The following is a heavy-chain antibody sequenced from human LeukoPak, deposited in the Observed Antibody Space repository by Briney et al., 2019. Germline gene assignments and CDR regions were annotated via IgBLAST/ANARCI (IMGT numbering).Heavy chain of an antibody. CDR1: GFTFSNAW. CDR2: IKSKTDGGTT. V-gene: IGHV3-15*01. CDR3: TTTSGWHLLSDYFDY. Sequence: GGSPRLSCAASGFTFSNAWMTWVRQAPGKGLEWVGRIKSKTDGGTTDYAAPVKGRFTISRDDSKNTLYLQMNSLKTEDTAVYYCTTTSGWHLLSDYFDYWGQGTLVTVSS. J-gene: IGHJ4*02. D-gene: IGHD6-19*01.